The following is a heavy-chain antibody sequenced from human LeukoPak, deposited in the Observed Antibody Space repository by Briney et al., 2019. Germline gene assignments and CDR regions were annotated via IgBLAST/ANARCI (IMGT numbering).Heavy chain of an antibody. J-gene: IGHJ4*01. D-gene: IGHD6-19*01. CDR2: LSGSGITT. Sequence: GSLRLSCTASGFSFSTYSMNWVRQAPGKGLERVSTLSGSGITTCYADSVKGRFTISRDNSKNTLYLQMNGLRAEDTAVYYCAKGIYSSGWSYFDYWGHGTLVTVSS. CDR1: GFSFSTYS. V-gene: IGHV3-23*01. CDR3: AKGIYSSGWSYFDY.